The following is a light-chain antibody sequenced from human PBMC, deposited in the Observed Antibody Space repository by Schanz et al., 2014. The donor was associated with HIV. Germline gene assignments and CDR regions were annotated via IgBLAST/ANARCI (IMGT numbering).Light chain of an antibody. CDR1: QTIYSW. J-gene: IGKJ2*01. CDR2: QAS. V-gene: IGKV1-5*03. Sequence: DIQMTQSPSTLSASVGDRVTITCRASQTIYSWLAWYQQKPGRAPILLIYQASSLETGVPSRFSGSGSGTEFTLTISGLQPDDFATYYCQQCDSYPYTFGQGTKLDIK. CDR3: QQCDSYPYT.